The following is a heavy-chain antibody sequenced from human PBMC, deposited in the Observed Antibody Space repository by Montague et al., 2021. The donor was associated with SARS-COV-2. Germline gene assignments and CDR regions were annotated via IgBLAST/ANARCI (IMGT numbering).Heavy chain of an antibody. CDR1: GGSISSSSYY. J-gene: IGHJ4*02. CDR3: ARHYYGSGSYYLGEFDY. Sequence: SETLSLTCTVSGGSISSSSYYWVWIRQPPGKGLEWIGSIYYSGSTYYNPSLKSRVTISVDTSKNQLSLKLSSVTAADTAVYYCARHYYGSGSYYLGEFDYWGQGTLVTVSS. CDR2: IYYSGST. D-gene: IGHD3-10*01. V-gene: IGHV4-39*01.